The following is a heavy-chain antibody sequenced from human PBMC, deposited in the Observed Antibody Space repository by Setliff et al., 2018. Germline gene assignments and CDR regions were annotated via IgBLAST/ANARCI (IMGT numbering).Heavy chain of an antibody. Sequence: LPETLSLTCSVSGVSVSGYFWSWIRQPPGKPLEWIGYISYSGSTNYNPSLKTRVSISEDTSRNQISLRLLSVSAADTAVYFCARDGAGHTESWKGHFGYWGQGTEVTVSS. CDR3: ARDGAGHTESWKGHFGY. CDR2: ISYSGST. V-gene: IGHV4-59*02. D-gene: IGHD1-1*01. J-gene: IGHJ4*02. CDR1: GVSVSGYF.